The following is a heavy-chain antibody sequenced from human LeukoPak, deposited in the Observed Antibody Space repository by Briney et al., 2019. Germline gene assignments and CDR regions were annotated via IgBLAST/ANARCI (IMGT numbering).Heavy chain of an antibody. D-gene: IGHD5-18*01. J-gene: IGHJ6*03. V-gene: IGHV3-30*04. CDR3: ARVGTPMVTIVAPYYMDV. CDR1: GFTFSSYA. CDR2: ISYDGSNK. Sequence: GRSLRLSCAASGFTFSSYAMHWVRQAPGKGLEWVAVISYDGSNKYYADSVKGRFTISRDNSKNTLYLQMNSLRAEDTAVYYCARVGTPMVTIVAPYYMDVWGKGTTVTVSS.